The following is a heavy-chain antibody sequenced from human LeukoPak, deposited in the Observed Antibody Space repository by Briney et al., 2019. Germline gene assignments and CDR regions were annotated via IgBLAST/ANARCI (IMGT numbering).Heavy chain of an antibody. Sequence: ASVKVSCKASGYSFTDYYMVWVRQAPGQGLEWMGWINPNSGGTNYAQKFQGRVTMTRDTSISTAYMELSRLRSDDTAVYYCARDGDCSGGSCYSVNRNYYYGMDVWGQGTTVTVSS. V-gene: IGHV1-2*02. J-gene: IGHJ6*02. CDR3: ARDGDCSGGSCYSVNRNYYYGMDV. D-gene: IGHD2-15*01. CDR2: INPNSGGT. CDR1: GYSFTDYY.